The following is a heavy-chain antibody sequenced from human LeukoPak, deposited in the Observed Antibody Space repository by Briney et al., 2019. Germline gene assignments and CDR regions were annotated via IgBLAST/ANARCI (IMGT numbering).Heavy chain of an antibody. CDR1: GGSISSGDYY. D-gene: IGHD3-22*01. CDR2: IYYSGST. CDR3: ARSGLYDSSGYYMGPFDP. J-gene: IGHJ5*02. V-gene: IGHV4-30-4*01. Sequence: SETLSLTCTVSGGSISSGDYYWRWIRQPPGKGLEWSGYIYYSGSTYYNPSLKSRVTISVDTSKNQFSLKLSSVTAADTAVYYCARSGLYDSSGYYMGPFDPWGQGTLVTVSS.